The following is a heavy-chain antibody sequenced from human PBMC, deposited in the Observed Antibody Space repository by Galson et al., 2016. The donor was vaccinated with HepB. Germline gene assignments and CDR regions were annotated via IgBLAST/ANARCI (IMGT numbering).Heavy chain of an antibody. J-gene: IGHJ6*03. CDR1: GASISGTEYY. V-gene: IGHV4-39*01. CDR3: ATGIVVAGKMYYYYMDV. CDR2: IYHTEST. D-gene: IGHD2-21*01. Sequence: SETLSLTCSVSGASISGTEYYWGWIRQPPGRGLEWIGSIYHTESTYYNPSLGSRVTISMDTSKNQLSLRLNSVAAADTGVYYCATGIVVAGKMYYYYMDVWGKGTTVTVSS.